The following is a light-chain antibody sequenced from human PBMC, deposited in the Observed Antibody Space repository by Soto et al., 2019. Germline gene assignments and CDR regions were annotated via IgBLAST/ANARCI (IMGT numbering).Light chain of an antibody. CDR3: QQYLSSPRT. V-gene: IGKV3-20*01. J-gene: IGKJ1*01. CDR1: QRVASD. CDR2: DAS. Sequence: VLAQSPGTLSLSPGEGATLSCRASQRVASDLAWYLQKPGQPPRLLIYDASIRATGIPDRISGSGSERDFTLTISRLEPEDAAVYYCQQYLSSPRTFG.